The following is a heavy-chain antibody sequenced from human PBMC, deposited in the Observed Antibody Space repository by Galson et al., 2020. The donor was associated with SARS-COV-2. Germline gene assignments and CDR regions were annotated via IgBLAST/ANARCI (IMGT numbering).Heavy chain of an antibody. CDR1: GFSPSTSGVG. D-gene: IGHD3-22*01. J-gene: IGHJ4*02. V-gene: IGHV2-5*01. Sequence: SGPTLVKHTQNLTLTCTFPGFSPSTSGVGVGWKRQPPGKALEWLAIIYYNDRKHYRPSLQSRLTITKDTSKSQVVLTMTNMDPVDTATYYCAHSILYSKGGYYDFHYWGQGTVVTVSS. CDR2: IYYNDRK. CDR3: AHSILYSKGGYYDFHY.